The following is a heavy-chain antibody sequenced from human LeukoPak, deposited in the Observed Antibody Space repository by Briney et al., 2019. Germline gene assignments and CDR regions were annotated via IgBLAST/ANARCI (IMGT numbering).Heavy chain of an antibody. CDR1: GGTFSSYA. CDR3: ARGEAAAYTYFDY. D-gene: IGHD6-13*01. V-gene: IGHV1-69*04. J-gene: IGHJ4*02. CDR2: IIPILGIA. Sequence: ASVKVSCEASGGTFSSYAISWVRQAPGQGLEWMGRIIPILGIANYAQKFQGRVTITADKSTSTAYMELSSLRSEDTAVYYCARGEAAAYTYFDYWGQGTLVTVSS.